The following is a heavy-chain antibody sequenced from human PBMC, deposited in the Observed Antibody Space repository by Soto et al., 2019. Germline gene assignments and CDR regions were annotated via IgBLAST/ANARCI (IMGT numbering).Heavy chain of an antibody. CDR2: IYYSGST. J-gene: IGHJ4*02. CDR3: ARLKDELQLNHEYGHSDY. V-gene: IGHV4-39*01. D-gene: IGHD2-15*01. Sequence: PSETLSLTCTVSGGSISSSSYYWGWIRQPPGKGLEWIGSIYYSGSTYYNPSLKSRVTISVDTSKNQFSLKLSSVTAADTAVYYCARLKDELQLNHEYGHSDYWGQGTLVTVSS. CDR1: GGSISSSSYY.